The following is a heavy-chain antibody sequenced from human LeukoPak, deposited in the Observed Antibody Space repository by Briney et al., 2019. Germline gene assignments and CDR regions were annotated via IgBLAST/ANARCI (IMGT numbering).Heavy chain of an antibody. CDR1: GFTFSSYA. J-gene: IGHJ5*02. Sequence: GGSLRLSCAASGFTFSSYAMSWVRQAPGKGLEWVSAISGSGGSTYYADSVKGRFTISRDNSKNTLYLQMNSLRAEDTAVYYCAKISGSGSYYTVVGSWFDPWGQGTQVTVSS. D-gene: IGHD3-10*01. CDR3: AKISGSGSYYTVVGSWFDP. CDR2: ISGSGGST. V-gene: IGHV3-23*01.